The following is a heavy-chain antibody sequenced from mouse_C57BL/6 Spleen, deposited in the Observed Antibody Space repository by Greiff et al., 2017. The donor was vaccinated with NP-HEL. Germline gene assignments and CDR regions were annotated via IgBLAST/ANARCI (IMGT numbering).Heavy chain of an antibody. J-gene: IGHJ4*01. CDR2: ISDGGSYT. V-gene: IGHV5-4*01. D-gene: IGHD2-10*01. Sequence: EVQVVESGGGLVKPGGSLKLSCAASGFTFSSYAMSWVRQTPEKRLEWVATISDGGSYTYYPDNVKGRFTISRDNAKNNLYLQMSHLKSEDTAMYYCARDPAYYGNYAYAMDYWGQGTSVTVSS. CDR1: GFTFSSYA. CDR3: ARDPAYYGNYAYAMDY.